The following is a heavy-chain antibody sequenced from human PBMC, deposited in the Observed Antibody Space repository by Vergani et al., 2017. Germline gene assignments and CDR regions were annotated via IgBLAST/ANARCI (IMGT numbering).Heavy chain of an antibody. V-gene: IGHV1-46*03. CDR2: INPSGGHT. D-gene: IGHD3-9*01. J-gene: IGHJ4*02. CDR3: ARGDYGILTGYRY. CDR1: GYTFSNYY. Sequence: QVQVVQSGAAVKKSGASVKVSCKTSGYTFSNYYMHWVRQAPGQGLEWMGIINPSGGHTNYAQKFQGRVTITRDTSTSTVYMELSSLRSEDTAIYYCARGDYGILTGYRYWGQGTLVTVSA.